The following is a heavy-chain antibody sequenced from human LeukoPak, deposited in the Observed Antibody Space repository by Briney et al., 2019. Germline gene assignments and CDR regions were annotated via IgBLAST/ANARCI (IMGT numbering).Heavy chain of an antibody. D-gene: IGHD6-6*01. J-gene: IGHJ4*02. CDR1: GGSFSGYY. Sequence: PSETLSLTCAVYGGSFSGYYWSWIRQPPGKGLEWIGEINHSGSTNYNPSLKSRVTISVDTSKNQFSLKLSSVTAADTAVYYCARSHSSSSLDYWGQGTLVTVSS. V-gene: IGHV4-34*01. CDR2: INHSGST. CDR3: ARSHSSSSLDY.